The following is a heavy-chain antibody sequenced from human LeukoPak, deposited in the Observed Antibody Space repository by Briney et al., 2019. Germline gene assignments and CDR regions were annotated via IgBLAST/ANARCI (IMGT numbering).Heavy chain of an antibody. D-gene: IGHD3-3*01. Sequence: PSETLSLTCTVSGGSISSYYWSWIRQPPGKGLEWIGYIYYSGSTNYNPSLKSRVTISVDTSKNQFSLKLSSVTAADTAVYYCARAVITIFGVAIHPYYMDVWGKGTTVTVSS. CDR1: GGSISSYY. V-gene: IGHV4-59*01. CDR2: IYYSGST. J-gene: IGHJ6*03. CDR3: ARAVITIFGVAIHPYYMDV.